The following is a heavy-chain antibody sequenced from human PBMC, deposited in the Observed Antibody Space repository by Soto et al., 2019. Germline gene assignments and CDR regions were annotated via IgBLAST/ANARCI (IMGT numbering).Heavy chain of an antibody. CDR2: IYYSGST. CDR3: ARTMTTVVTPCFWFDP. Sequence: PSETLSLTCTVSGGSISSGGYYWSWIRQHPGKGLEWIGYIYYSGSTYYNPSLKSRVTISVDTSKNQFSLKLSSVTAADTAVYYCARTMTTVVTPCFWFDPWGQGTLVTV. D-gene: IGHD4-17*01. J-gene: IGHJ5*02. V-gene: IGHV4-31*03. CDR1: GGSISSGGYY.